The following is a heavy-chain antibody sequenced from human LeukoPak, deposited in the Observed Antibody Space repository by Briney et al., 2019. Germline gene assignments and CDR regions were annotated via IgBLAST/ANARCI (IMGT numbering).Heavy chain of an antibody. CDR1: VCTFSRFG. Sequence: ASVKVSCKASVCTFSRFGINWMRQAPGQGLEWMGLISVYNGDRKYAQHAQGRVTMPTGKSTNKAYFAQKSPGCDGTAGVYSARGGYYGSGNFPDYWGQGTPVTVSS. J-gene: IGHJ4*02. CDR3: ARGGYYGSGNFPDY. V-gene: IGHV1-18*01. D-gene: IGHD3-10*01. CDR2: ISVYNGDR.